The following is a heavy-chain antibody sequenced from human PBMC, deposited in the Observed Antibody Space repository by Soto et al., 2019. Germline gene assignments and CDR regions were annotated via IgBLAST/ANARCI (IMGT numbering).Heavy chain of an antibody. CDR3: ARDSPPIAS. CDR2: ISAYNGNT. Sequence: ASVKVSCKASGYTFNNYDINWVRQAPGQGLEWMGWISAYNGNTNYAQNLQGRVTMTTDTSTSTAYMELRSLRSDDTAMYYCARDSPPIASWGQGTLVTVSS. CDR1: GYTFNNYD. D-gene: IGHD3-3*02. V-gene: IGHV1-18*01. J-gene: IGHJ5*02.